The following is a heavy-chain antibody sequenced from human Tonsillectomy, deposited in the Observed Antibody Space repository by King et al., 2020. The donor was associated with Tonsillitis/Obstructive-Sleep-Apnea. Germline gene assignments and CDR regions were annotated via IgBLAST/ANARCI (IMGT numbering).Heavy chain of an antibody. J-gene: IGHJ6*02. CDR2: LSYDGSNK. V-gene: IGHV3-30*04. Sequence: QLVQSGGGVVQPGRSLRLSCAASGFTFSSYAMHWVRQAPGKGLEWVTILSYDGSNKHYADSVKGRFTISRDNSKNTLYLQMNSLRAEDTAVYYCGRGGELYHYYNGKDVWGQGTTVTVSS. D-gene: IGHD3-16*01. CDR1: GFTFSSYA. CDR3: GRGGELYHYYNGKDV.